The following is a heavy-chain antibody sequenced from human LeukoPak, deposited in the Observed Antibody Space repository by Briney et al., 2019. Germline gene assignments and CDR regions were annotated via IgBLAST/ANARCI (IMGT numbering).Heavy chain of an antibody. D-gene: IGHD2-21*02. Sequence: SETLSLTCTVSGVSTSTFYWRWFRQPAGKGLEWLGRVYKDGRTNYNPSLKSRVTMSVDPSRNQLSLSLTSLAAADTAVYFCARDLTARGSRDNRFDPWGQGTLVTVSS. V-gene: IGHV4-4*07. CDR1: GVSTSTFY. J-gene: IGHJ5*02. CDR3: ARDLTARGSRDNRFDP. CDR2: VYKDGRT.